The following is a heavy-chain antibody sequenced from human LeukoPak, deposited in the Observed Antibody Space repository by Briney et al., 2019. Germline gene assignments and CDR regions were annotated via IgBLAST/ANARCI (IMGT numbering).Heavy chain of an antibody. D-gene: IGHD4-17*01. CDR1: GGSISSGNW. CDR2: IYHSGNT. J-gene: IGHJ4*02. V-gene: IGHV4-4*02. Sequence: PSETLSLTCAVSGGSISSGNWWSWVRQPPGKGLEWIGEIYHSGNTVYNPPLKSRVTISVDNSKNQFSLKLTSVTAAGTAVYYCARNGDSASVVDWGQGTLVTVSS. CDR3: ARNGDSASVVD.